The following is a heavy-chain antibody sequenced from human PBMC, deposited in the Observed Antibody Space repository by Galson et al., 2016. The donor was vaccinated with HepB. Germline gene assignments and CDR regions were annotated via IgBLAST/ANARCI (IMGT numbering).Heavy chain of an antibody. CDR1: GFTFSSHT. J-gene: IGHJ6*02. CDR2: ITSSSGDI. V-gene: IGHV3-21*05. CDR3: AREESGSEYLAGGMDV. Sequence: SLRLSCAASGFTFSSHTMNWVRQAPGKGLEWVSYITSSSGDIYYADSVKGRFTMSRDNAKNSVYLQMNSLRAEDTAVYYCAREESGSEYLAGGMDVWGQGTKVTVSS. D-gene: IGHD1-26*01.